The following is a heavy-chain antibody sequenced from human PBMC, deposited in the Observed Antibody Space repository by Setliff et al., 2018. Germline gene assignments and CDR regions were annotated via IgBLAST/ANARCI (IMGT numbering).Heavy chain of an antibody. V-gene: IGHV3-23*01. J-gene: IGHJ3*02. CDR1: GLTFASSP. D-gene: IGHD3-10*02. Sequence: GFLRPPLASSGLTFASSPMSWVRQGPGMGLEWVSAISGNNGATYYAASVRGRFTISRDNSKNTLYLQMNNLRAEDTAVYYCAKDVRWPNDAFAIWGRGALVTVSS. CDR3: AKDVRWPNDAFAI. CDR2: ISGNNGAT.